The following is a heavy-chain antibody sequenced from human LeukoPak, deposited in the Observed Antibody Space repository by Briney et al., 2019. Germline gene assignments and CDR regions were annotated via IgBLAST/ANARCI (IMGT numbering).Heavy chain of an antibody. V-gene: IGHV3-15*01. CDR3: TTGIRWELELSPDAFDI. D-gene: IGHD1-26*01. CDR1: GFTFSNAW. CDR2: KSKTNGGTT. Sequence: GGSLRLSCAASGFTFSNAWMSWVRQAPGKRLEWVGRKSKTNGGTTDYAAPVKGRFAISRDDSKNTLYLQMNSLKTEDTAVYYCTTGIRWELELSPDAFDIWGQGTMVTVSS. J-gene: IGHJ3*02.